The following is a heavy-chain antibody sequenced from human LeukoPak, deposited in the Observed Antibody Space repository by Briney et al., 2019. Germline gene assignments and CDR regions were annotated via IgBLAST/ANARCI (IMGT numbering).Heavy chain of an antibody. D-gene: IGHD6-13*01. J-gene: IGHJ4*02. CDR3: ASVSIAAAGTKGDY. Sequence: GGSLRLSCAVSGMTFKNYWMSWVRQAPGKGLEWVSSISSSSSYIYYADSVKGRFTISRDNAKNSLYLQMNSLRAEDTAVYYCASVSIAAAGTKGDYWGQGTLVTVSS. CDR2: ISSSSSYI. CDR1: GMTFKNYW. V-gene: IGHV3-21*01.